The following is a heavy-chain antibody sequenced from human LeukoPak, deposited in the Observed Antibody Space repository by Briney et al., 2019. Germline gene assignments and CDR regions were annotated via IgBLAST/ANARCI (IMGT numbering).Heavy chain of an antibody. CDR1: GFTFSSYS. CDR2: ISSSSSYI. D-gene: IGHD2-15*01. CDR3: AKGLQYCSGGSCYGGFDS. V-gene: IGHV3-21*01. Sequence: GGSLRLSCAASGFTFSSYSMNWVRQAPGKGLEWVSSISSSSSYIYYADSVKGRFTISRDNAKNSLYLQMNSLRAEDTAVYYCAKGLQYCSGGSCYGGFDSWGQGTLVTVSS. J-gene: IGHJ4*02.